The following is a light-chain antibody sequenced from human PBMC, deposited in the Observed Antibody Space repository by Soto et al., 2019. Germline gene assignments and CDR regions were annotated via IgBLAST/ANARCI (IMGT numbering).Light chain of an antibody. CDR1: SSDIGGYNY. Sequence: QSALTQPASVSGSPGQSITISCTGTSSDIGGYNYVSWYQQHPGKAPNLMICEVSNRPSGVSNRFSGSKSGNTASLTISGLQAEDEADYYCSSYTSSTTWVFGGGTKVTVL. J-gene: IGLJ3*02. V-gene: IGLV2-14*03. CDR3: SSYTSSTTWV. CDR2: EVS.